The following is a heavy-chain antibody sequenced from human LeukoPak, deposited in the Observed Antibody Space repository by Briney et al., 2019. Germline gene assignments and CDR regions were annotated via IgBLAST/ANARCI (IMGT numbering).Heavy chain of an antibody. Sequence: ASVKVSCKASGYTFTGYYMHWVRQAPGQGLEWMGWINPNSGGTNYAQKFQGRVTMTRDASISTAYMELSRLRSDDTAVYYCARDYPAAAGMDVWGQGTTVTVSS. CDR2: INPNSGGT. CDR3: ARDYPAAAGMDV. V-gene: IGHV1-2*02. CDR1: GYTFTGYY. D-gene: IGHD6-13*01. J-gene: IGHJ6*02.